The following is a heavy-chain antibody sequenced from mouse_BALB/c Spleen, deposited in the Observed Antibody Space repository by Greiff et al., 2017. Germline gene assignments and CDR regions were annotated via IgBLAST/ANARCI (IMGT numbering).Heavy chain of an antibody. V-gene: IGHV14-3*02. Sequence: EVQLQQSGAELVKPGASVKLSCTASGFNIKDTYMHWVKQRPEQGLEWIGRIDPANGNTKYDPKFQGKATITADTSSNTAYLQLSSLTSEDTAVYYCARRGMITGYFDDWGAGTTVTVSS. CDR3: ARRGMITGYFDD. CDR1: GFNIKDTY. CDR2: IDPANGNT. J-gene: IGHJ1*01. D-gene: IGHD2-4*01.